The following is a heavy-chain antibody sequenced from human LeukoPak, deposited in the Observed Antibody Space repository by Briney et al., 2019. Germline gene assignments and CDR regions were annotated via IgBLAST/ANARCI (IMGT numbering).Heavy chain of an antibody. CDR2: IHHSGST. J-gene: IGHJ3*02. CDR3: SLTTIRTWGPDAFDM. D-gene: IGHD3-9*01. Sequence: TSGTLSLTCAVSAGSIRSDKWWSWVRQPPGKGLEWIGEIHHSGSTNYNPSLKSRVTISVDKSKNQFSLDLTSVTAADTAIYYCSLTTIRTWGPDAFDMWGQGTNVIVPS. V-gene: IGHV4-4*02. CDR1: AGSIRSDKW.